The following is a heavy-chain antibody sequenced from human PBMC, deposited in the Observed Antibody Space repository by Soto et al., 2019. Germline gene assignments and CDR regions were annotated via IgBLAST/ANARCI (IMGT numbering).Heavy chain of an antibody. CDR3: ARRDYYFDY. CDR2: IYHSGST. Sequence: SETLSLTCAVSGGSISSGGYSWSWIRQPPGKGLEWIGYIYHSGSTYYNPSLKSRVTISVDRSKNQFSLKLSSVTAADTAVYYCARRDYYFDYWGQGTLVTVSS. CDR1: GGSISSGGYS. V-gene: IGHV4-30-2*01. J-gene: IGHJ4*02.